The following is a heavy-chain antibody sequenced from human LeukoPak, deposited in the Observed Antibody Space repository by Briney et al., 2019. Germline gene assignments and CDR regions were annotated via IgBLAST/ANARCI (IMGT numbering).Heavy chain of an antibody. CDR3: AKEGGTFNWFDP. CDR1: GGTFRTTG. D-gene: IGHD3-16*01. Sequence: SVKVSCKASGGTFRTTGISWLRQAPGQGPEWMGGILPMLGRGNYPQKFQGRVTISAEESTNTVYMELSGLTSDDTATYYCAKEGGTFNWFDPWGQGTLVTISA. J-gene: IGHJ5*02. V-gene: IGHV1-69*13. CDR2: ILPMLGRG.